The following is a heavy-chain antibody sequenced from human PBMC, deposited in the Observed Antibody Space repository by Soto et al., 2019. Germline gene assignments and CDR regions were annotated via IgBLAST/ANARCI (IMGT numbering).Heavy chain of an antibody. D-gene: IGHD1-1*01. CDR2: ISAYNGNT. Sequence: ASVEVCCEASGYTFTSYGISWVRQAPGQGLEWMGWISAYNGNTNYAQKLQGRVTMTTDTSTSTAYMELRSLRSDDTAVYYCARKGIDNWNDVGASDTRGQGTMVTVSS. CDR1: GYTFTSYG. V-gene: IGHV1-18*01. CDR3: ARKGIDNWNDVGASDT. J-gene: IGHJ3*02.